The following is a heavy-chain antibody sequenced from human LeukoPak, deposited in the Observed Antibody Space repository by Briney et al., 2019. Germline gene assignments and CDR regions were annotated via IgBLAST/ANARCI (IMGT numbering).Heavy chain of an antibody. D-gene: IGHD1-26*01. CDR2: INHSGST. Sequence: SETLSLTCAVYGGSFSGYYWSWIRQPPGKGLEWIGEINHSGSTNYNPSLKSRVTISVDTSKNQFSLKLSSVTAADTAVYYCARVKAGLGSLYYYGMDVWGQGTTVTVSS. CDR3: ARVKAGLGSLYYYGMDV. CDR1: GGSFSGYY. J-gene: IGHJ6*02. V-gene: IGHV4-34*01.